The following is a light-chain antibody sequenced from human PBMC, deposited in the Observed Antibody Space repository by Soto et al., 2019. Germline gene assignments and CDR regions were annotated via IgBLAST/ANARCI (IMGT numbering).Light chain of an antibody. CDR3: QTWGSYVV. V-gene: IGLV4-69*01. Sequence: QPVLTRSPSASASLGDSVKLTCTLNSGHSTYAIAWHQQQPERGPRYLMKLYSDGSHSEGDEIPDRFSGSSSGTERYLTSSSLEAEEEAYYCCQTWGSYVVFGGGTKLTVL. CDR1: SGHSTYA. CDR2: LYSDGSH. J-gene: IGLJ2*01.